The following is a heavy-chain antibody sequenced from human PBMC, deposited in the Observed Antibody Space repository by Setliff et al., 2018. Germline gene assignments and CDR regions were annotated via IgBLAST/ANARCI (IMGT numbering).Heavy chain of an antibody. V-gene: IGHV4-59*08. CDR1: GGPISTYY. Sequence: PSETLSLTCTVSGGPISTYYWSWIRQPPGKGLEWIGYIYYSGRTNYNPSLRSRVTISVDTSKNQFSLKVSSVTAADTVVYYCARHENDYGDYDDAFDIWGQGTMVTVSS. CDR2: IYYSGRT. J-gene: IGHJ3*02. D-gene: IGHD4-17*01. CDR3: ARHENDYGDYDDAFDI.